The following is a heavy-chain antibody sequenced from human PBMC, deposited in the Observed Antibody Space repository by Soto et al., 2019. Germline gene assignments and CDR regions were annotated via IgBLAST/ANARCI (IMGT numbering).Heavy chain of an antibody. CDR3: ARDQACAGSCYYGAFDI. D-gene: IGHD2-15*01. CDR1: GGTFSSYT. CDR2: IITILGIA. J-gene: IGHJ3*02. V-gene: IGHV1-69*08. Sequence: QVQLVQSGAEVKKPGSSVKVSCKASGGTFSSYTISWVRQAPGQGIEWMGRIITILGIANYAQKCQGRGTITADKTTRTAYMELSILRSEDTAVYYCARDQACAGSCYYGAFDIWGQGTMVTVSS.